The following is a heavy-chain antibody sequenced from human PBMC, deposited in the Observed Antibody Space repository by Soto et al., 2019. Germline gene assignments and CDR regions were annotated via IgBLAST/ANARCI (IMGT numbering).Heavy chain of an antibody. D-gene: IGHD3-10*01. CDR3: ARGINYYDSGDDAFDI. CDR1: GYTCTSYD. J-gene: IGHJ3*02. V-gene: IGHV1-8*01. CDR2: MNPNSGNT. Sequence: QVQLVQSGAEVKKPGASVKVSCKASGYTCTSYDIHWVRQATGHGLEWMGWMNPNSGNTGYAQKFQGRVTMTRNTSMSTAYMGLSSLRSEDTVVYYCARGINYYDSGDDAFDIWGQGTMVTVSS.